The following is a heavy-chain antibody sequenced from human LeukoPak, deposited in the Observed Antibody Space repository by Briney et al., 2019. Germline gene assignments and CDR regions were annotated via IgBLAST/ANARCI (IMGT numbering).Heavy chain of an antibody. V-gene: IGHV1-2*02. Sequence: ASVKVSFKASGYTFTGYYIHLVRQAPGQGLEWMGWINPNSGLANYAQRFQVRVTMTRDTPISTAYMEVSRLRSDDTAVYYCARGEMSTITIDCWGQGTLVTVSS. J-gene: IGHJ4*02. D-gene: IGHD5-24*01. CDR3: ARGEMSTITIDC. CDR1: GYTFTGYY. CDR2: INPNSGLA.